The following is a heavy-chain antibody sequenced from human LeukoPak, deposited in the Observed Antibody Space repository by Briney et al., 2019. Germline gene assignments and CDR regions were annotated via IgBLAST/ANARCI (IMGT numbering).Heavy chain of an antibody. Sequence: TSETLSLTCAVYGGSFSGYCWSWIRQPPGKGLEWIGEINHSGSTNYNPSLKSRVTISVDMSKDQFSLKISSVTAADTAVYYCARKGGLFDYWGQGRLVTVSS. J-gene: IGHJ4*02. D-gene: IGHD2-15*01. CDR1: GGSFSGYC. CDR3: ARKGGLFDY. V-gene: IGHV4-34*01. CDR2: INHSGST.